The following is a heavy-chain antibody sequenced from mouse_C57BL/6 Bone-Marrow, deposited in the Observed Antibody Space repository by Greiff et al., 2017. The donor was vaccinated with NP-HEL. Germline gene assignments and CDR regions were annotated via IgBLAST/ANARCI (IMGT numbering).Heavy chain of an antibody. CDR3: ARLGNFYFDY. CDR1: GYAFSSSW. D-gene: IGHD2-1*01. CDR2: IYPGDGDT. V-gene: IGHV1-82*01. J-gene: IGHJ2*01. Sequence: QVQLQQSGPELVKPGASVKISCKASGYAFSSSWMNWVKQRPGKGFEWIGRIYPGDGDTNYNGKFKGKATLTADKSSSTAYMQLSSLTSEDSAVYFCARLGNFYFDYWGQGTTLTVSS.